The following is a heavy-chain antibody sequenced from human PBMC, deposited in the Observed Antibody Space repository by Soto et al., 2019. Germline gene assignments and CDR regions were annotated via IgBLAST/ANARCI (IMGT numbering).Heavy chain of an antibody. CDR3: DSGGSGGNQGGPFAF. D-gene: IGHD3-16*01. V-gene: IGHV4-30-2*01. J-gene: IGHJ3*01. Sequence: TRSLTCVVPGACISGGGYSWSWIRPPPGEGLEWIGYIYHNGDAYYNTSLKSRVTMSVDRSKNQFSLRLNSVTAADTAMYYCDSGGSGGNQGGPFAFWGQGTMVTV. CDR2: IYHNGDA. CDR1: GACISGGGYS.